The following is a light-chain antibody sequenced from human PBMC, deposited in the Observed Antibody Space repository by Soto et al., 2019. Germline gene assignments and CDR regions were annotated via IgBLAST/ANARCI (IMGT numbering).Light chain of an antibody. CDR3: QQYSNWPRT. CDR2: GAS. J-gene: IGKJ1*01. V-gene: IGKV3-15*01. Sequence: EIVLTQSPGTLSLSPGERATLSCRASQSVSSYLAWYQQKPGQAPRLLIYGASTRATDIPPRFSGSGSGTEFILTISSLQSEDFAVYYCQQYSNWPRTFGQGTKVDIK. CDR1: QSVSSY.